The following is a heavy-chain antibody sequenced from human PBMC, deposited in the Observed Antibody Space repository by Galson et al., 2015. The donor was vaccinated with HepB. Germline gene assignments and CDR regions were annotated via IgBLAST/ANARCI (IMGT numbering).Heavy chain of an antibody. CDR3: ARAGWSSIPFDY. V-gene: IGHV3-21*01. J-gene: IGHJ4*02. CDR2: ISSSSSYI. D-gene: IGHD2-2*02. Sequence: SLRLSCAASGFTFSSYSMNWVRQAPGKGLEWVSSISSSSSYIYYADSVKGRFTISRDNAKNSLYLQMNSLRAEDTAVYYCARAGWSSIPFDYWGQGTLVTVSS. CDR1: GFTFSSYS.